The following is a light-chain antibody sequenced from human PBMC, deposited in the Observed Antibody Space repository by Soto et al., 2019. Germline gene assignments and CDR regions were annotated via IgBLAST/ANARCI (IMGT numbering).Light chain of an antibody. CDR3: CSNTLSSTLV. CDR1: SSDVGGYNY. CDR2: EVS. V-gene: IGLV2-14*01. J-gene: IGLJ2*01. Sequence: QSALTQPASVSGSPGQSITISCSGTSSDVGGYNYVSWYQQIPGKAPKLMIYEVSNRPSGVSNRFSGSKSGNTASLTISGFQAEDEADYYCCSNTLSSTLVFGGGPKLTVL.